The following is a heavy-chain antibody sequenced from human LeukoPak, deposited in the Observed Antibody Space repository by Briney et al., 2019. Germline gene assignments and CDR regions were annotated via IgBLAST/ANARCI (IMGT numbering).Heavy chain of an antibody. D-gene: IGHD6-13*01. V-gene: IGHV4-39*07. J-gene: IGHJ4*02. CDR2: IYYSGST. CDR3: ARAPETGYSNPGSYFDY. Sequence: PSETLSLTCTVSGGSISSSSYYWGWIRQPPGKGLEWIGSIYYSGSTNYNPSLKSRVTISVDKSKNQFSLKLSSVTAADTAVYYCARAPETGYSNPGSYFDYWGQGTLVTVSS. CDR1: GGSISSSSYY.